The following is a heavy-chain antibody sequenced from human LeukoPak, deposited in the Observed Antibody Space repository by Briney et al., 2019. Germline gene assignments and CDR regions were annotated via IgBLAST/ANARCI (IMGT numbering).Heavy chain of an antibody. Sequence: SETLSLTCTVSGGSISSYYWSWIRQPPGKGLEWIGYIYYSGSTNYNPSLKSRVTISVDTSKNQFSLKLSSVTAADTAVYYCARLRRWWYFDYWGQGTLVTVSS. J-gene: IGHJ4*02. D-gene: IGHD2-15*01. V-gene: IGHV4-59*12. CDR3: ARLRRWWYFDY. CDR1: GGSISSYY. CDR2: IYYSGST.